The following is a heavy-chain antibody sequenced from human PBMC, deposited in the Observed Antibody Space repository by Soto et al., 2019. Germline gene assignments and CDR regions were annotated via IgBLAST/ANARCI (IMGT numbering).Heavy chain of an antibody. D-gene: IGHD2-2*01. CDR2: IDWDDDE. CDR1: GFSLSTNGMC. J-gene: IGHJ6*02. Sequence: SGPTLVNPTQTLTLTCTFSGFSLSTNGMCVTWIRQPPGKALEWLARIDWDDDEYYSTSLRTRLTISKDTSKNQVVLTMTNMDPVDTATYFCARMVTGYCISTSCSSYSIDVWGQGTTVTVSS. CDR3: ARMVTGYCISTSCSSYSIDV. V-gene: IGHV2-70*11.